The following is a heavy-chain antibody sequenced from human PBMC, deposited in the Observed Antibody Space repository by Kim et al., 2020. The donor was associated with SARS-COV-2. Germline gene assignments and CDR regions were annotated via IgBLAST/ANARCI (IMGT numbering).Heavy chain of an antibody. V-gene: IGHV3-43*02. CDR3: AKDMQRYFDWLLPYYYYYGMDV. CDR1: GFTFDDYA. CDR2: ISGDGGST. Sequence: GGSLRLSCAASGFTFDDYAMHWVRQAPGKGLEWVSLISGDGGSTYYADSVKGRFTISRDNSKNSLYLQMNSLRTEDTALYYCAKDMQRYFDWLLPYYYYYGMDVWGQGTTVTVSS. J-gene: IGHJ6*02. D-gene: IGHD3-9*01.